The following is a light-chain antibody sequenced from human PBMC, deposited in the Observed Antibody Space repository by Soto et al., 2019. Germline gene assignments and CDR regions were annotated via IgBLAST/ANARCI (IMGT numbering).Light chain of an antibody. CDR3: SSYTGSSTPYV. CDR2: EVT. V-gene: IGLV2-14*01. CDR1: NSDVGGYNY. Sequence: QSALTQPASVSGSPGQSITISCTGTNSDVGGYNYVSWYQQHPGKAPKLMIYEVTNRPSGVSNRFSGSKSGNTASLNISGLQADDEADYYCSSYTGSSTPYVFGTGTKVTVL. J-gene: IGLJ1*01.